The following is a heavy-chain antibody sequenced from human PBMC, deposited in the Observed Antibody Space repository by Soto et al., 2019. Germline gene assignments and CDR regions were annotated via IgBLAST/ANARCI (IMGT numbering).Heavy chain of an antibody. CDR2: ISGSGGST. J-gene: IGHJ6*02. CDR1: GFTFSSYA. D-gene: IGHD3-22*01. V-gene: IGHV3-23*01. Sequence: PGGSLRLSCAASGFTFSSYAMSWVRQAPGKGLEWVSAISGSGGSTYYADSVKGRFTISRDNSKNTLYLQMNSLRAEDTAVYYCAIRNYYHSSGPWGMDVCGQGPSVTVSS. CDR3: AIRNYYHSSGPWGMDV.